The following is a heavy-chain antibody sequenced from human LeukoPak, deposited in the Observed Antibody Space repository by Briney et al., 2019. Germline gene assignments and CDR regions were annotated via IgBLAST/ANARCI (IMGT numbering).Heavy chain of an antibody. Sequence: SVKVSCKASGGTFSSYAISWVRQAPGQGLEWMGGIIPIFGTANYAQKFQGRVTITADESTSTAYMELSSLRSEDTAVYYCARVSITMVRGVTPPYYYYGMDVWGQGTTVTVSS. J-gene: IGHJ6*02. CDR3: ARVSITMVRGVTPPYYYYGMDV. V-gene: IGHV1-69*01. CDR1: GGTFSSYA. D-gene: IGHD3-10*01. CDR2: IIPIFGTA.